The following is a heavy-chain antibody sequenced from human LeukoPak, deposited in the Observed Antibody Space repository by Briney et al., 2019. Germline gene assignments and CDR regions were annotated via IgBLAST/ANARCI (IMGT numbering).Heavy chain of an antibody. CDR1: GYTFTSYG. V-gene: IGHV1-18*01. CDR2: ISAYNGNT. CDR3: ARHWRHCSGGSCYSAAPYYFDY. D-gene: IGHD2-15*01. Sequence: ASVKVSCKASGYTFTSYGISWVRQAPGQGLEWMGWISAYNGNTNYAQKLQGRVTMTTDTSTSTAYMELRSLRSDDTAVYYCARHWRHCSGGSCYSAAPYYFDYWGQGTLVTVSS. J-gene: IGHJ4*02.